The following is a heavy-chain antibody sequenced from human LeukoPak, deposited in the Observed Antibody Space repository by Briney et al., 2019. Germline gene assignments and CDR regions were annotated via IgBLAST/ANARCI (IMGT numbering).Heavy chain of an antibody. CDR1: GGSISSYY. V-gene: IGHV4-59*01. CDR3: ASGSYYPYYYYMDV. D-gene: IGHD1-26*01. J-gene: IGHJ6*03. Sequence: SETLSLTCTVSGGSISSYYWSWIRQPPGKGLEWIGYIYYSGSTNYNPSLKSRVSISVDTSKNQFSLKLSSVTAADTAVYYCASGSYYPYYYYMDVWGKGTTVTVSS. CDR2: IYYSGST.